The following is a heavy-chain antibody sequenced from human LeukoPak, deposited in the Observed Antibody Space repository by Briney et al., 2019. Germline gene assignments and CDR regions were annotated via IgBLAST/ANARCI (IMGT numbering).Heavy chain of an antibody. J-gene: IGHJ6*02. CDR1: GFTLSNYW. D-gene: IGHD3-10*01. V-gene: IGHV3-74*01. Sequence: GGSLRLSCAASGFTLSNYWMHWVRRAPGKGLVWVSRINADGSSASYADSVKGRFTISRDNAKNTLYLQMNSLRAEDTAMYYCARDYGRSRDYGMDVWGQGTTVTVSS. CDR2: INADGSSA. CDR3: ARDYGRSRDYGMDV.